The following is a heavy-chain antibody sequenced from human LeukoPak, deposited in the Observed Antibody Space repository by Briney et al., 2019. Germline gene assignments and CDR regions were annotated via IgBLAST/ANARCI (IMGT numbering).Heavy chain of an antibody. CDR1: GCIISSYY. D-gene: IGHD6-6*01. J-gene: IGHJ4*02. V-gene: IGHV4-59*01. CDR3: ASGIAARPGYFDY. CDR2: IYYSGST. Sequence: SGTLSLTCTVSGCIISSYYWRWIRQPPGKGLEWIGYIYYSGSTNYNPSLKSRVTISVDTTKNQFSLKLSSVTAADTAVYYCASGIAARPGYFDYWGQRALVTVSS.